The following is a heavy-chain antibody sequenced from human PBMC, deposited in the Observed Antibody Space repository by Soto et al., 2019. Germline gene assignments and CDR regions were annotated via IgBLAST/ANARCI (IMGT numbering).Heavy chain of an antibody. V-gene: IGHV3-21*01. J-gene: IGHJ4*02. CDR1: GFTFSSYS. D-gene: IGHD2-15*01. Sequence: EVQLVESGGGLVKPGGSLRLSCAASGFTFSSYSMNWVRQAPGKGLEWVSSISSSSSYIYYADSVKGRFTISRDNAKNSLYLQMNSLRAEDTAVYYCARSDIVVVVAATLIDYWGQGTLVTVSS. CDR2: ISSSSSYI. CDR3: ARSDIVVVVAATLIDY.